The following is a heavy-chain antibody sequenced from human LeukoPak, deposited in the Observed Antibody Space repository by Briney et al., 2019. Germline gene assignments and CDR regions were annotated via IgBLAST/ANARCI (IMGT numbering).Heavy chain of an antibody. CDR3: ASTLRFLPYRRFDY. Sequence: PSETLSLTCSVSGGSIISSNYYWGWIRQPPGKGLEWIGSIYQSGSGSSYYNPSLKSRVIISGDTSNNHFSLRLRSVTAADTAVYYCASTLRFLPYRRFDYWGQGTLVTLPS. CDR1: GGSIISSNYY. CDR2: IYQSGSGSS. J-gene: IGHJ4*02. D-gene: IGHD3-3*01. V-gene: IGHV4-39*01.